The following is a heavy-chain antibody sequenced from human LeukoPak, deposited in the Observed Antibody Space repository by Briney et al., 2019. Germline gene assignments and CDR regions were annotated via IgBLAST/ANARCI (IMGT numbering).Heavy chain of an antibody. D-gene: IGHD4-17*01. V-gene: IGHV3-30-3*01. Sequence: GGSLRLSCAASGFTFSSYAMHWVRQAPGKGLEWVAVISYDGSNKYYADSVKGRFTISRDNPKNTLYLQMNSLRAEDTAVYYCARGQDYGDYGYYFDYWGQGTLVTVSS. CDR1: GFTFSSYA. CDR2: ISYDGSNK. CDR3: ARGQDYGDYGYYFDY. J-gene: IGHJ4*02.